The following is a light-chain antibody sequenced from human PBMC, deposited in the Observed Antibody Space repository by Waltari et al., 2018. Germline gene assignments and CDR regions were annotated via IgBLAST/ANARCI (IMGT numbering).Light chain of an antibody. CDR3: QQSHTTPVYT. CDR2: AAS. Sequence: DIQMTQSPSSLSASVGARVTITCRAVQNIRNKLNWYQQKPGKAPKLLITAASTLQSGVPLRFSGSGSGTDFTLAISSLQPEDFATYFCQQSHTTPVYTFGQGTKLDMK. V-gene: IGKV1-39*01. CDR1: QNIRNK. J-gene: IGKJ2*01.